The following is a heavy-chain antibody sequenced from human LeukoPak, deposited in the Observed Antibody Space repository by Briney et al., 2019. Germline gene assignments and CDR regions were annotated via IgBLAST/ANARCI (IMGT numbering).Heavy chain of an antibody. V-gene: IGHV3-64D*06. J-gene: IGHJ4*02. CDR1: GFAFSSST. CDR3: VKPYDY. CDR2: ISSTGGST. Sequence: GGALRLSCSASGFAFSSSTMHLVRPAPGKGLEYVSAISSTGGSTYYTDSVKGRFTISRDNSKNTLYLQMSSLRAEDTAVYYCVKPYDYWGQGTLVTVSS.